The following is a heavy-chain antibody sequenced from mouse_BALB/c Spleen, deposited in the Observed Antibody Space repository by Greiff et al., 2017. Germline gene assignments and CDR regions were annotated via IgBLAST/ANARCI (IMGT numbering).Heavy chain of an antibody. V-gene: IGHV1-14*01. CDR3: AREGVYYGSSGGFDY. D-gene: IGHD1-1*01. CDR1: GYTFTSYV. J-gene: IGHJ2*01. CDR2: INPYNDGT. Sequence: VQLQQSGPELVKPGASVKMSCKASGYTFTSYVMHWVKQKPGQGLEWIGYINPYNDGTKYNEKFKGKATLTSDKSSSTAYMELSSLTSEDSAVYYCAREGVYYGSSGGFDYWGQGTTLTVSS.